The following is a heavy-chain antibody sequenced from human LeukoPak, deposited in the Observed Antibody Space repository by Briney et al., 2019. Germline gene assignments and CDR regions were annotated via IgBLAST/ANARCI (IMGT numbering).Heavy chain of an antibody. D-gene: IGHD3-9*01. CDR1: GFTFNSYV. Sequence: GGSLRLSCAASGFTFNSYVMSWVRLAPGKGLEWVSFVSGSGGSTYYADSVRGRFTISRDNSKNTLFLQMNSLRAEDTAVYYCAKNYDILTGYWYYGMNVWGQGATVTVSS. CDR2: VSGSGGST. J-gene: IGHJ6*02. CDR3: AKNYDILTGYWYYGMNV. V-gene: IGHV3-23*01.